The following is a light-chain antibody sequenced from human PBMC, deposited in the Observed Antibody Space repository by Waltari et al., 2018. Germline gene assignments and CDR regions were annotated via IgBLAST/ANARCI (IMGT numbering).Light chain of an antibody. CDR3: QQCQTSPRT. V-gene: IGKV3-20*01. CDR2: NGS. CDR1: QSVSSSH. J-gene: IGKJ3*01. Sequence: EIVLTQSPGTLSLSPGERATLSCRASQSVSSSHLAWYQQKPGQAPRLLIYNGSRRATGIPDRFSGFVSGTDFTLTISRLEPEDFAVYYCQQCQTSPRTFGPGTKVVFK.